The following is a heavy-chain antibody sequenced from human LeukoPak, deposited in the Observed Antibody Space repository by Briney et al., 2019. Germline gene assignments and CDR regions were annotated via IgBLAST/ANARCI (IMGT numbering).Heavy chain of an antibody. CDR1: GYTFTSYG. CDR2: ISAYKGNT. Sequence: ASVKVSCKASGYTFTSYGISGVRQAPGQGREWMGWISAYKGNTNYAQKLQGRVTMTRDTSPSTPYTELTILRSDNTAIFYCARAPPWDSGSNFQDWGQGTMVTVSS. CDR3: ARAPPWDSGSNFQD. V-gene: IGHV1-18*01. J-gene: IGHJ3*01. D-gene: IGHD6-19*01.